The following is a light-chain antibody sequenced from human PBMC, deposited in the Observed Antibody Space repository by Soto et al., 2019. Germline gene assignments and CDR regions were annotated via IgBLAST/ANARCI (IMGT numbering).Light chain of an antibody. CDR1: SSNIGGNT. J-gene: IGLJ2*01. CDR3: ATWDDSLNGVI. CDR2: STN. Sequence: QSVLTQPPSASGTPGQRVSISCSGSSSNIGGNTVNWYQQLPGTAPKLLLYSTNQRPSGVPDRVSGSKSGTSASLAISGLQSEDEADYFCATWDDSLNGVIFGGGTKLTVL. V-gene: IGLV1-44*01.